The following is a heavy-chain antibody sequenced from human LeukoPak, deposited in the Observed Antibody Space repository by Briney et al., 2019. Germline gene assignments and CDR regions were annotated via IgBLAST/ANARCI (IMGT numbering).Heavy chain of an antibody. CDR3: ARDRGVVIDTYYSDNYGMDV. Sequence: GASVKVSCRASGGTFSSYAISWVRQAPGQGLEWMGRIIPIFGITNYAQKFQGRVTITADKSTSTAYMELSSLRSEDTAVYYCARDRGVVIDTYYSDNYGMDVWGRGTTVTVSS. CDR2: IIPIFGIT. V-gene: IGHV1-69*04. CDR1: GGTFSSYA. J-gene: IGHJ6*02. D-gene: IGHD2-21*01.